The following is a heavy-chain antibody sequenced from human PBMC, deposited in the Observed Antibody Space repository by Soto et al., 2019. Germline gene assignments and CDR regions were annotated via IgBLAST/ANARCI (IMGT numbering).Heavy chain of an antibody. D-gene: IGHD3-10*01. CDR3: ARNPYYYGSGSYHFDY. CDR2: INHSGST. CDR1: GGSFSGYY. Sequence: SETLSLTCAVYGGSFSGYYWSWIRQPPGKGLEWIGEINHSGSTNYNPSLKSRVTISVDTSKNQFSLKLSSVTAADTAVYYCARNPYYYGSGSYHFDYWGQGTLVTV. V-gene: IGHV4-34*01. J-gene: IGHJ4*02.